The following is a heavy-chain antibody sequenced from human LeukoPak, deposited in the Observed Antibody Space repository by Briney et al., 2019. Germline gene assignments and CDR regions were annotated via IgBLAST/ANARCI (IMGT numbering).Heavy chain of an antibody. V-gene: IGHV1-2*02. CDR3: AREREMATIGDAFDI. J-gene: IGHJ3*02. D-gene: IGHD5-24*01. Sequence: ASVKVSCKASGYTFTGYDMHWVRQAPGQGLEWMGWINPNSGGTNYAQKFQGRVTITRDTSISRAYMEVSRLRSDDTAVYYCAREREMATIGDAFDIWGQGTMVTVSS. CDR1: GYTFTGYD. CDR2: INPNSGGT.